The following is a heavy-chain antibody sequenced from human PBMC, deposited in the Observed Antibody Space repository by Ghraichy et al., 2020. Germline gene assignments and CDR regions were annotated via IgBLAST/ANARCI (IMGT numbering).Heavy chain of an antibody. V-gene: IGHV3-64D*06. CDR2: ISSDAVST. Sequence: GGSLRLSCAASGFTFSSYAMHWVRQAPGKGLEYVSAISSDAVSTYYADSVRGRFTMSRDNSNKELYLQMSSLSAEDTAVYYCVKGGLGHCASISCSSLDYWGQGTLVTVSS. D-gene: IGHD2-2*01. CDR1: GFTFSSYA. CDR3: VKGGLGHCASISCSSLDY. J-gene: IGHJ4*02.